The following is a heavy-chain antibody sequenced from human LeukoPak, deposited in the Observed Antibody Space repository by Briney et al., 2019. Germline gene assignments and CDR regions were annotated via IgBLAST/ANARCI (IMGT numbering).Heavy chain of an antibody. J-gene: IGHJ6*02. D-gene: IGHD3-22*01. Sequence: GRSLRLSCAASGFTFSSYGMHWVRQAPGKGLEWVAVIWYDGSNKYYADSVKGRFTISRDNSKNTLYLQMNSLRAEDTAVHYCARGDSSGYSYYYYGMDVWGQGTTVTVSS. CDR2: IWYDGSNK. CDR3: ARGDSSGYSYYYYGMDV. V-gene: IGHV3-33*01. CDR1: GFTFSSYG.